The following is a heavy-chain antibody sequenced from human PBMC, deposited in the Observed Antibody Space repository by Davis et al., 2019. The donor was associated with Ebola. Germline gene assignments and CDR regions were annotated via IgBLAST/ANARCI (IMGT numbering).Heavy chain of an antibody. V-gene: IGHV3-23*01. CDR1: GFTFYNYA. Sequence: GESLKISCAASGFTFYNYAMSWVRQAPGKGLEWVSAITGSGSSTYYADSVKGRFTISRDDSKNTLYLHMNSLRVEDTAVYYCARTLTTLYWGQGTLVTVSP. CDR2: ITGSGSST. D-gene: IGHD1-1*01. CDR3: ARTLTTLY. J-gene: IGHJ4*02.